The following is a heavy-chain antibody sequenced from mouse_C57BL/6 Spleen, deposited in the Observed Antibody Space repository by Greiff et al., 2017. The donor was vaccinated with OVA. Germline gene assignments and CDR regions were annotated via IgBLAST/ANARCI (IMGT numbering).Heavy chain of an antibody. V-gene: IGHV1-64*01. Sequence: QVQLKQPGAELVKPGASVKLSCKASGYTFTSYWMHWVKQRPGQGLEWIGMIHPNSGSTNYNEKFKSKATLTVDKSSSTAYMQLSSLTSEDSAVYCCARADYYAMDCWGQGASVTVSS. J-gene: IGHJ4*01. CDR2: IHPNSGST. CDR1: GYTFTSYW. CDR3: ARADYYAMDC.